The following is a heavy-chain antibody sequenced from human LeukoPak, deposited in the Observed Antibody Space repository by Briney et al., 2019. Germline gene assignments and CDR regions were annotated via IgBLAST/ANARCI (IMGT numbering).Heavy chain of an antibody. V-gene: IGHV4-39*01. D-gene: IGHD4/OR15-4a*01. Sequence: XETLSLTCTISAASISSSGHHWGWLRQSPGRGLEWIGSIYYGQTIYYNPSLNSRVTISVVTSKDQFTLQLNSVTAADTAVYYCVRHDGRGGATMGAFDSWGQGSLVTVSS. CDR1: AASISSSGHH. CDR3: VRHDGRGGATMGAFDS. J-gene: IGHJ5*01. CDR2: IYYGQTI.